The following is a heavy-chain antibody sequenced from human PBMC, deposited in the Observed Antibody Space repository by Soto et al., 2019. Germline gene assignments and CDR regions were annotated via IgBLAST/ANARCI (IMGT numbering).Heavy chain of an antibody. Sequence: PGGSLRLSCAASGFTFSSYAMHWVRQAPGKGLEWVAVISYDGSNKYYADSVKGRFTISRDNSKNTLYLQMNSLRAEDTAVYYCARDLGGSVVSRYYYGMDVWGQGTTVTVSS. D-gene: IGHD3-22*01. CDR1: GFTFSSYA. J-gene: IGHJ6*02. V-gene: IGHV3-30-3*01. CDR3: ARDLGGSVVSRYYYGMDV. CDR2: ISYDGSNK.